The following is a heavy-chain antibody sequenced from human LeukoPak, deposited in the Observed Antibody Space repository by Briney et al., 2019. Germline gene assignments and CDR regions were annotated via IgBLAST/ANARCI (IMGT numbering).Heavy chain of an antibody. CDR1: GFTFSNLF. Sequence: PGGSLRLSCSTSGFTFSNLFMHWVRQAPGKGLEYVSSIGPNGASTLYADSVKGRFTISRDNSKNALYLQLTSLRLEDTALYYCVKDLTGTWSFDYWGQGTLVTVSS. V-gene: IGHV3-64D*06. CDR3: VKDLTGTWSFDY. CDR2: IGPNGAST. D-gene: IGHD3-9*01. J-gene: IGHJ4*02.